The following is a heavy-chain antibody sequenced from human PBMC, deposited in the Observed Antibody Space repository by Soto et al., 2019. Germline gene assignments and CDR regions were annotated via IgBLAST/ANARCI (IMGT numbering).Heavy chain of an antibody. J-gene: IGHJ5*02. CDR2: IYYSGST. CDR3: AREGPPSSSWYPDDQNCLDP. D-gene: IGHD6-13*01. CDR1: GGSISSGDYY. Sequence: PSETLSLTCTVSGGSISSGDYYWSWIRQPPGKGLEWIGYIYYSGSTYYNPSLKSRVTISVDTSKNQFSLKLSSVTAADTAVYYCAREGPPSSSWYPDDQNCLDPWCQGTLVSVSS. V-gene: IGHV4-30-4*02.